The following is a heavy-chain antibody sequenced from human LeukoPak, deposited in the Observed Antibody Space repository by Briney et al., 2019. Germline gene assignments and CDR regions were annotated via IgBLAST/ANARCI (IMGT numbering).Heavy chain of an antibody. V-gene: IGHV4-4*02. CDR1: GDSISSSSC. CDR2: IYHSGST. Sequence: SGTLSLTCAVSGDSISSSSCWGWVRQPPGKGLEWIGEIYHSGSTNYNPSLKSRVTISVDKTKNQFSLKLSSVTAADTAVYYCASGPTVTHYFDYWGQGTLVTVSS. CDR3: ASGPTVTHYFDY. D-gene: IGHD4-17*01. J-gene: IGHJ4*02.